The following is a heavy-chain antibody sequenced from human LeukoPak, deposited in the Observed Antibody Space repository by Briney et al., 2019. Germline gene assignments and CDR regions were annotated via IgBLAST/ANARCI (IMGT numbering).Heavy chain of an antibody. V-gene: IGHV3-21*01. J-gene: IGHJ4*02. CDR3: ARGAYYDSSGYEY. CDR2: IDTASNT. Sequence: GGSLRLSCAASGFTFRSYSINWVRQAPGKGLEWVSSIDTASNTFYADSVKGRFTVSRDNAKNSLDLQMHSLRAEDTAVYYCARGAYYDSSGYEYWGQGTLVTVSS. D-gene: IGHD3-22*01. CDR1: GFTFRSYS.